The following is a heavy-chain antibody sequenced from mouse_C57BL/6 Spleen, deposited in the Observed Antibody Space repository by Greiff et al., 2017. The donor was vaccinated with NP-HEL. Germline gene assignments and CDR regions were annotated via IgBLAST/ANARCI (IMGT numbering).Heavy chain of an antibody. CDR2: IDPEAGAT. J-gene: IGHJ1*03. CDR3: ARSTTGVAYWYFDV. CDR1: GFTITDYY. D-gene: IGHD1-1*01. V-gene: IGHV14-2*01. Sequence: VQLQQSGAELVKPGSSFPFSFPSSGFTITDYYMHWVKQRTEQGLEWIGRIDPEAGATHCAPKFQGKATISADPSSNTAYLQLSSLTSEDTAVYYCARSTTGVAYWYFDVWGTGTTVTVAS.